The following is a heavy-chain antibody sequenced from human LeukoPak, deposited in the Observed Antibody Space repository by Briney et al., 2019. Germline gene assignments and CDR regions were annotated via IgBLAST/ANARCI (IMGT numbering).Heavy chain of an antibody. CDR1: VGSFSGYY. V-gene: IGHV4-34*01. J-gene: IGHJ4*02. D-gene: IGHD3-3*01. CDR2: INHSGST. Sequence: SETLSLTCAVYVGSFSGYYWSWIRHPPGKGREWIGEINHSGSTNYNPSLKSRVTISVDTSKNQFSLKLSSVTAADTAVYYCARGLGVSKNFDYWGQGTLVTVSS. CDR3: ARGLGVSKNFDY.